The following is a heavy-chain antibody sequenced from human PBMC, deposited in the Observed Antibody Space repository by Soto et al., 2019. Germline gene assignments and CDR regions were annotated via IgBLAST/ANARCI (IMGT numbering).Heavy chain of an antibody. Sequence: SSETLSLTCTVSGGSISSYYWSWIRQPPGKGLEWIGYIYYSGSTNYNPSLKSRVTISVDTSKNQFSLKLSSVTAADTAVYYCAKMAQYYDILTGSAPYFDYWGQGTLVTVSS. J-gene: IGHJ4*02. D-gene: IGHD3-9*01. CDR3: AKMAQYYDILTGSAPYFDY. V-gene: IGHV4-59*08. CDR1: GGSISSYY. CDR2: IYYSGST.